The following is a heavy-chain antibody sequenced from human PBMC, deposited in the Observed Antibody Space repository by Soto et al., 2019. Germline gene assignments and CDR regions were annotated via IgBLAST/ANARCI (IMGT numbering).Heavy chain of an antibody. Sequence: SETLCLRWAVSGASVGAPCCWSCVRQPPGKDLEWIGDVYHTGGNNYNPSLMSRVTISLDKSKNQFSLDMISVTAADTAIYYCAYSTGWYRLDVWGQGTMVTVS. CDR2: VYHTGGN. V-gene: IGHV4-4*02. J-gene: IGHJ3*01. CDR1: GASVGAPCC. D-gene: IGHD6-19*01. CDR3: AYSTGWYRLDV.